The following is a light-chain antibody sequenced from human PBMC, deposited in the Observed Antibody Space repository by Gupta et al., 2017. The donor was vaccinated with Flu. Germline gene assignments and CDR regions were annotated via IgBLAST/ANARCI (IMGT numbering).Light chain of an antibody. CDR1: QGVSRY. Sequence: DIVLTQSPPTLSLSLGEGATLSCRASQGVSRYLTWFQQKTGQAPRLLIYDASNRATGITARFSGSGSGTDFTLTISGLEPEDFATYHSQQRGNLPYTFGQGTTLEIK. V-gene: IGKV3-11*01. CDR3: QQRGNLPYT. CDR2: DAS. J-gene: IGKJ2*01.